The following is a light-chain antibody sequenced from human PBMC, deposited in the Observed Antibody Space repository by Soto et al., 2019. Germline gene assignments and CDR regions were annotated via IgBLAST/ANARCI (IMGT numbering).Light chain of an antibody. CDR2: GAS. CDR3: QQYNKWPQT. V-gene: IGKV3-15*01. J-gene: IGKJ1*01. Sequence: EIVMTQSPATMSVSPGERATLSCRASQSVSTNLAWYQQKPGQAPRLLIYGASTRAPGIPARFSGSGSGTEFTLTISSLQSEDFAVYYCQQYNKWPQTFGQGTKVEIK. CDR1: QSVSTN.